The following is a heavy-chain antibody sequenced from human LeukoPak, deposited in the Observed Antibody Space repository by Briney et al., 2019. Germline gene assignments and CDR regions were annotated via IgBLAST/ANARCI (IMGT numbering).Heavy chain of an antibody. CDR1: GYTFTSYY. CDR2: INPSGGST. J-gene: IGHJ4*02. Sequence: ASVKVSCKASGYTFTSYYMHWVRQAPGQGLEWMGIINPSGGSTSYAQKFQGRVTMTRDTSTSTVYMEPSSLRSEDTAVYYCASSSSSSRRGYSYGNFDYWGQGTLVTVSS. D-gene: IGHD5-18*01. CDR3: ASSSSSSRRGYSYGNFDY. V-gene: IGHV1-46*01.